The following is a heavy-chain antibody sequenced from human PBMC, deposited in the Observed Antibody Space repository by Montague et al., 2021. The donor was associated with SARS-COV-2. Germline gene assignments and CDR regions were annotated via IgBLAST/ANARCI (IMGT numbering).Heavy chain of an antibody. D-gene: IGHD2-21*02. CDR1: GGSISSYY. V-gene: IGHV4-59*01. CDR3: ARGIAGTYCGGDCYNNWFDP. J-gene: IGHJ5*02. Sequence: SETLSLTCTVSGGSISSYYWSWIRQPPGKGLEWIGYIYYSGSTNYNPSLKSRVATSVDTSKNQFSLKLSSVTAADTAVYYCARGIAGTYCGGDCYNNWFDPWGQGTLVTVSS. CDR2: IYYSGST.